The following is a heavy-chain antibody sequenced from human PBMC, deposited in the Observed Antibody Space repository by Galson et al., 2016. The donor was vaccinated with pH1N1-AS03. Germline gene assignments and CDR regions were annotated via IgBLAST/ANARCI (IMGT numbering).Heavy chain of an antibody. J-gene: IGHJ4*02. Sequence: SLRLSCAASGFTFSSYGMHWVRQAPGKGLEWVAVIWYDGSNKYYADSVKGRFTISRDNSKNTLYLQMNNLRAEDTAVYYCAKDRGHSSGWYPAFYFDSWGQGTQVTVSS. CDR2: IWYDGSNK. V-gene: IGHV3-33*06. CDR3: AKDRGHSSGWYPAFYFDS. D-gene: IGHD6-19*01. CDR1: GFTFSSYG.